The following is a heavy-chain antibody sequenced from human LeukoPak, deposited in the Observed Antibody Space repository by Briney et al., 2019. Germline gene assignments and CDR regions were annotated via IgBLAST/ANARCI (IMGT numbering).Heavy chain of an antibody. Sequence: GSLRLSCVASGFTFSNYWMLWVRQAPGRGLMWVSLISTDGKSTRYAESVKGRFTISRDNAKNALYLQMDILRVEDTALYFCVRDYQFIQEVWGQGTTVTVSS. CDR3: VRDYQFIQEV. CDR1: GFTFSNYW. CDR2: ISTDGKST. V-gene: IGHV3-74*01. D-gene: IGHD2-2*01. J-gene: IGHJ6*02.